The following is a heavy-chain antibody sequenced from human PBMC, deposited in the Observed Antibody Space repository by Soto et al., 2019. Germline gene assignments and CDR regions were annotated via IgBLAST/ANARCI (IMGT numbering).Heavy chain of an antibody. CDR1: AYTFTNYD. Sequence: QVQLVQSGAEVKKPGASVKVSCKASAYTFTNYDIHWVRQAPGQGLEWMGWMDPNTGNTGYARKVQGRLTLTRDTSRSTAYLELSSLTSEDPAGYYCAGNPANTGYFEYWGQGTLVIVSS. CDR3: AGNPANTGYFEY. J-gene: IGHJ4*02. D-gene: IGHD1-1*01. V-gene: IGHV1-8*01. CDR2: MDPNTGNT.